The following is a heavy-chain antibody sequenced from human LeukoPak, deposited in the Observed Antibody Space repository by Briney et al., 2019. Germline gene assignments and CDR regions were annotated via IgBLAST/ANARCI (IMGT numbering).Heavy chain of an antibody. Sequence: PGGSLRLSCAVSGFTFSSYSMNWVRQAPGKGLEWVSSISSSSSYIYYADSVKGRFTISRDNAKNSLYLQMNSLRAEDTAVYYCARALGSGWYLGYWGQGTLVTVSS. V-gene: IGHV3-21*01. CDR1: GFTFSSYS. J-gene: IGHJ4*02. CDR3: ARALGSGWYLGY. CDR2: ISSSSSYI. D-gene: IGHD6-19*01.